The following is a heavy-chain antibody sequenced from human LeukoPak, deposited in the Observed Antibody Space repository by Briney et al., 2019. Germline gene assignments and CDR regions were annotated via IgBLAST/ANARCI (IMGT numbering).Heavy chain of an antibody. CDR3: AKDQEYYYGSGSYYNGFDY. CDR1: EFTFSTYA. D-gene: IGHD3-10*01. J-gene: IGHJ4*02. V-gene: IGHV3-23*01. CDR2: ISNTGYTT. Sequence: GGSLRLSCAASEFTFSTYAMSWVRQAPGKGLEWVSAISNTGYTTYYGDSVKGRFTISRDNSKNTLYLQMNSLRAEDTAVYYCAKDQEYYYGSGSYYNGFDYWGQGTLVTVSS.